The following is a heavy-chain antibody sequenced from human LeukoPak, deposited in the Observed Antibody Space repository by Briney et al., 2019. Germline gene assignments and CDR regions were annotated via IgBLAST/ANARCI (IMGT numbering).Heavy chain of an antibody. V-gene: IGHV4-4*07. CDR3: VRETTRYFDY. D-gene: IGHD1-1*01. Sequence: PSETLSLTCTVSGGSITSYYWSWIRQPAGKGLEWIGRIQTSGSTNYRPSLKSRVTMSIDTSKTQFSLNLSSVTAADTAVYYCVRETTRYFDYWGQGTLVTVSS. CDR2: IQTSGST. CDR1: GGSITSYY. J-gene: IGHJ4*02.